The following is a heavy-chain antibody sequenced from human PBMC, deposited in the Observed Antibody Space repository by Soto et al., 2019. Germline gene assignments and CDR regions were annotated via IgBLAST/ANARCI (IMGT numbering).Heavy chain of an antibody. V-gene: IGHV2-5*02. CDR1: GFSLTKTGVG. Sequence: QITLKESGPTLVKPTQTLTLTCTFSGFSLTKTGVGMGWLRQPPGKALEWLALAYWDDEKRYSPSLKSRLTITSDTSKNQVVLTMTHMDPVDTATYYCAHKSLGDYVVWAFDIWGQGTLVTVSS. CDR2: AYWDDEK. J-gene: IGHJ3*02. D-gene: IGHD4-17*01. CDR3: AHKSLGDYVVWAFDI.